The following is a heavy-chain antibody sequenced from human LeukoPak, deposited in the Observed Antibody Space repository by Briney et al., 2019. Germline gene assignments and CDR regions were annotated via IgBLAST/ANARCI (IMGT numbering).Heavy chain of an antibody. D-gene: IGHD2-2*01. V-gene: IGHV3-13*05. CDR2: IGTAGDP. J-gene: IGHJ4*02. CDR1: GFTFSSYD. CDR3: AREFCSSTSCYFILDY. Sequence: GGSLRLSCAASGFTFSSYDMHWVRQATGKGLEWVSAIGTAGDPYYPGSVKGRFTTSRENAKNSLYLQMNSLRAGDTAVYYCAREFCSSTSCYFILDYWGQGTLVTVSS.